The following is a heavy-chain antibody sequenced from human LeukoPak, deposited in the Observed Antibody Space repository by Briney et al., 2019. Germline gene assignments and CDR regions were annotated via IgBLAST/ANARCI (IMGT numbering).Heavy chain of an antibody. CDR1: GFTFSSYS. V-gene: IGHV3-21*04. J-gene: IGHJ4*02. CDR3: AKDVNYYDSSIDY. Sequence: PGGSLRLSCAASGFTFSSYSMNWVRQAPGKGLEWVSSISSSSSYIYYADSVKGRFTISRDNAKNSLYLQMNSLRAEDTALYYCAKDVNYYDSSIDYWGQGTLVTVSS. CDR2: ISSSSSYI. D-gene: IGHD3-22*01.